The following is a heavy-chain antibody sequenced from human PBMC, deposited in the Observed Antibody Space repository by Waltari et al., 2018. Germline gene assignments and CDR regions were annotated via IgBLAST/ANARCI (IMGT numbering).Heavy chain of an antibody. D-gene: IGHD2-2*01. CDR1: GGTFGRFA. CDR3: ATDTSPPY. V-gene: IGHV1-69*01. J-gene: IGHJ4*02. Sequence: QVQLVQSGAEVKKPGSSVKVSCKASGGTFGRFAISWVQQAAGEGLEWMGGIIPKIGASNYAQKFQGRVTITADDSTRIAYMEVSSLSFEDTAVYFCATDTSPPYWGQGTLVIVSS. CDR2: IIPKIGAS.